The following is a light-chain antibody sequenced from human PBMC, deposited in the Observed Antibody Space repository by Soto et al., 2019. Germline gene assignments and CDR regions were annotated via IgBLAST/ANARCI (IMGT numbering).Light chain of an antibody. CDR1: QSVSSNS. J-gene: IGKJ5*01. CDR3: QQYGSSPLLT. Sequence: EIVLTQSPGTLSLSPGERATLSCRASQSVSSNSLAWYQQKPGQAPRLLIYGASSRATGIPDRFSGSGSGTDFTLTTSRLEPEDFAVYYCQQYGSSPLLTFGQGTRLEIK. V-gene: IGKV3-20*01. CDR2: GAS.